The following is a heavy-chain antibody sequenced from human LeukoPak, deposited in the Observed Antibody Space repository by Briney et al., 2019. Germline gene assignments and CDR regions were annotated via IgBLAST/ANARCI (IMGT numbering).Heavy chain of an antibody. Sequence: GGSLRLSCAASGFTFDDYAMHWVRQAPGKGLEWVSGISWNSGSVGYADSVKGRFTISRDNAKNSLYLQMNSLRAENTALYYCAKDRGYDYGDYNAFDIWGQGTMVTVSS. CDR3: AKDRGYDYGDYNAFDI. J-gene: IGHJ3*02. V-gene: IGHV3-9*01. CDR2: ISWNSGSV. CDR1: GFTFDDYA. D-gene: IGHD4-17*01.